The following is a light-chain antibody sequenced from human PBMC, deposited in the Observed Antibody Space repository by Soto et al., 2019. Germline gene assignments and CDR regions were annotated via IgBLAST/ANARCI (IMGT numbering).Light chain of an antibody. CDR2: DAS. CDR1: QSASSY. Sequence: EIVLTQSPATLSLSPGERATLSCRASQSASSYLAWYQQKPGQAPRLLIYDASNRATGIPARFSGSGSGTDFTLTISSLEPEDFAVYYCHQRSNWPPLTFGGGTKVDIK. CDR3: HQRSNWPPLT. J-gene: IGKJ4*01. V-gene: IGKV3-11*01.